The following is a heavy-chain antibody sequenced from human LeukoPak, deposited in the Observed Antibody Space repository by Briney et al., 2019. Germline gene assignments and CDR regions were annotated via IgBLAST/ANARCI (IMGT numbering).Heavy chain of an antibody. CDR2: VNESGGT. Sequence: PSETLSLTCAVYIDSFSNYHWNWIRQTPAKGMEWIGEVNESGGTNISPSLGSRVILSVDTSKNQFSLKLISVTVADTAIYYCARGQGATVPQVGKNWFDPWGQGTRVTVSS. CDR1: IDSFSNYH. J-gene: IGHJ5*02. CDR3: ARGQGATVPQVGKNWFDP. D-gene: IGHD1-26*01. V-gene: IGHV4-34*01.